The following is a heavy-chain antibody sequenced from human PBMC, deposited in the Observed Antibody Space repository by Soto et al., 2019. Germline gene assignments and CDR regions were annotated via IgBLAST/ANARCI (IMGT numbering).Heavy chain of an antibody. Sequence: EALKLSCKGSGGTVTIYFSGWVRQMPGKGLEWMGIIYPGDSDTRYSPSFQGQVTISADKSISTAYLQWSSLKASDTAMYYCARFLGYCSGGSCYENYYYYGMDVWGQGTKVTVSS. J-gene: IGHJ6*02. CDR3: ARFLGYCSGGSCYENYYYYGMDV. CDR2: IYPGDSDT. V-gene: IGHV5-51*01. D-gene: IGHD2-15*01. CDR1: GGTVTIYF.